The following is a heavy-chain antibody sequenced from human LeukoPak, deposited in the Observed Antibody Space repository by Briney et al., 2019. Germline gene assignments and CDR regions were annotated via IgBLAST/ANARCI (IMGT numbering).Heavy chain of an antibody. Sequence: SETLSLTCAVYGGSFSGYYWSWIRQPPGKGLEWIGEINHSGSTNYNPSLKSRVTISVDTSKNQFSLKLSSVTAADTAVYYCARDRKAYYDFWSGYFSNWFDPWGQGTLVTVSS. CDR2: INHSGST. CDR3: ARDRKAYYDFWSGYFSNWFDP. V-gene: IGHV4-34*01. J-gene: IGHJ5*02. CDR1: GGSFSGYY. D-gene: IGHD3-3*01.